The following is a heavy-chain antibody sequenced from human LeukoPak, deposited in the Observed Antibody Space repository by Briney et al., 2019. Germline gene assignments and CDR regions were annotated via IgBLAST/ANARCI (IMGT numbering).Heavy chain of an antibody. D-gene: IGHD2-15*01. CDR3: ASGDFSVVAAMPFDY. V-gene: IGHV1-69*13. CDR2: IIPIFGTA. J-gene: IGHJ4*02. Sequence: ASVKVSCKASGGTFSSYAISWVRQAPGQGLEWMGGIIPIFGTANYAQKFRGRVTITADESTSTAYMELSSLRSEDTAVYYCASGDFSVVAAMPFDYWGQGTLVTVSS. CDR1: GGTFSSYA.